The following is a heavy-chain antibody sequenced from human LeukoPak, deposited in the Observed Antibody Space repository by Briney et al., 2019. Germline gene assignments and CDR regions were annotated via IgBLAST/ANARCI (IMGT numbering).Heavy chain of an antibody. D-gene: IGHD3-10*01. J-gene: IGHJ6*03. CDR2: ITSSSSYI. V-gene: IGHV3-21*01. Sequence: PGGSLRLSCAASGFTFSSYAMHWVRQAPGKGLEWVSSITSSSSYIYYADSVKGRFTISRDNAKNSLYLQMDSLRAEDTAVYYCTRDGDTVLTRGYYYYMDVWGKGTTVTISS. CDR1: GFTFSSYA. CDR3: TRDGDTVLTRGYYYYMDV.